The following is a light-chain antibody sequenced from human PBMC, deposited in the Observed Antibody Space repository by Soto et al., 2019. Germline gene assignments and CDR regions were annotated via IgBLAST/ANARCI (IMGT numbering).Light chain of an antibody. CDR2: EVS. CDR3: SSYAGSSTWV. J-gene: IGLJ2*01. Sequence: QSAPTQPPSASGSPGQSATISCTGTSSDVGGYNYVSWYPQYPGKAPKLMIYEVSKRPSGVPDRFSGSKSGNTASLTVSGLQAEDEADYYCSSYAGSSTWVFGGGTKLTVL. V-gene: IGLV2-8*01. CDR1: SSDVGGYNY.